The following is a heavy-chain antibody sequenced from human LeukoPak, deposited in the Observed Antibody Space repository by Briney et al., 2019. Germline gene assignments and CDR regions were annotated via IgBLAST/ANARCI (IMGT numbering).Heavy chain of an antibody. CDR2: INNDGSST. D-gene: IGHD1-1*01. CDR3: ARTTLYDYYMDA. J-gene: IGHJ6*03. V-gene: IGHV3-74*01. CDR1: GFTLSSYW. Sequence: GGSLRLSCAASGFTLSSYWMHWVRQAPGKGLVWVSRINNDGSSTTCADSVKGRFTISRDNAKNTLSLQMNSLRAEDTAVYYCARTTLYDYYMDAWGKGTTVSVSS.